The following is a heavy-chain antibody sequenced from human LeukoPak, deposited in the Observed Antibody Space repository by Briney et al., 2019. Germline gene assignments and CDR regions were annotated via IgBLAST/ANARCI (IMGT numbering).Heavy chain of an antibody. V-gene: IGHV1-2*02. J-gene: IGHJ5*02. CDR1: GYTSTGYY. D-gene: IGHD3-3*01. Sequence: ASVKVSCKASGYTSTGYYMHWVRQAPGQGLEWMGWINPNSGGTNYAQKFQGRVTMTRDTSISTAYMELSRLRSDDTAVYYCARSRAIFGVARPNWFDPWGQGTLVTVSS. CDR2: INPNSGGT. CDR3: ARSRAIFGVARPNWFDP.